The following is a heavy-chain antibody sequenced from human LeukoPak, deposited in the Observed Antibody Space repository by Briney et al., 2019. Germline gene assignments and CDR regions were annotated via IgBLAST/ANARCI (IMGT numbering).Heavy chain of an antibody. CDR3: ARAPAGYSGYDPDY. V-gene: IGHV1-2*02. Sequence: ASVKVSCKASGGTFSSYAISWVRQAPGQGLEWMGWINPNSGGTNYAQKFQGRVTMTRDTSISTAYMELSRLRSDDTAVYYCARAPAGYSGYDPDYWGQGTLVTVSS. J-gene: IGHJ4*02. D-gene: IGHD5-12*01. CDR2: INPNSGGT. CDR1: GGTFSSYA.